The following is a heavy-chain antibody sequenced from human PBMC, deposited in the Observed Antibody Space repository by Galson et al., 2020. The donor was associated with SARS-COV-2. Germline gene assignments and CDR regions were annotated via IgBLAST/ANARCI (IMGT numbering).Heavy chain of an antibody. Sequence: SQTLSLTCTVSGGSISSSSYYWGWIRQPPGKGLEWIGSIYYSGSTYYNPSLKSRVTISVDTSKNQFSLKLSSVTAADTAVYYCARHPVGYSYGLFDYWGQGTLVTVSS. CDR2: IYYSGST. D-gene: IGHD5-18*01. CDR3: ARHPVGYSYGLFDY. CDR1: GGSISSSSYY. J-gene: IGHJ4*02. V-gene: IGHV4-39*01.